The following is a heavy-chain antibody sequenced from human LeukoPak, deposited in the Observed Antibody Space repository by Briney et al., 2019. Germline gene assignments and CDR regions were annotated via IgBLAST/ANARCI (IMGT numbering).Heavy chain of an antibody. J-gene: IGHJ6*02. CDR2: LSGYNGNT. D-gene: IGHD5-18*01. Sequence: ASVKVSCNASGYTFTSYDFSWVRQAPGQGLEWMGWLSGYNGNTKYAQKVQGRVTMTTDTSTSTAYMELRSLRSDDTAVYYCARGYSHGSDYYYGMDVWGQGTTVTVSS. V-gene: IGHV1-18*01. CDR3: ARGYSHGSDYYYGMDV. CDR1: GYTFTSYD.